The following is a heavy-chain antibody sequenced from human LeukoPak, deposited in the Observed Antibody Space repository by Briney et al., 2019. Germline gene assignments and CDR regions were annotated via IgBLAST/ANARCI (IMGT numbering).Heavy chain of an antibody. CDR1: LYTSTGYK. V-gene: IGHV1-2*02. CDR2: INPNSGDT. CDR3: ARVVSIATATEGDY. D-gene: IGHD6-25*01. J-gene: IGHJ4*02. Sequence: ASVRDSSVAPLYTSTGYKARSVREAPGQGLEWMGWINPNSGDTNYAQKFQGRVTMTRDTSISTAYMELSRVRSDDTALYYCARVVSIATATEGDYWGQGTLVTVSS.